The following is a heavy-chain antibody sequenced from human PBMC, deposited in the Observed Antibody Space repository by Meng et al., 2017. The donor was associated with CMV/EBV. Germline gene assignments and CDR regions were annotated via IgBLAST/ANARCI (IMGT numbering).Heavy chain of an antibody. J-gene: IGHJ5*02. V-gene: IGHV4-34*01. Sequence: QGPPQQWGAGLLKPSETLALTCAVYGGSFSGYYWSWIRQPPGKGLEWIGEINHSGSTNYNPSLKSRVTISVDTSKNQFSLKLSSVTAADTAVYYCARGGNWFDPWGQGTLVTVSS. CDR3: ARGGNWFDP. CDR1: GGSFSGYY. CDR2: INHSGST.